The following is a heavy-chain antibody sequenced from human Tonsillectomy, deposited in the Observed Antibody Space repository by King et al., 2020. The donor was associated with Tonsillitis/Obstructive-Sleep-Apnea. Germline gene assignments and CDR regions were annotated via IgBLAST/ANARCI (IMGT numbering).Heavy chain of an antibody. D-gene: IGHD1-26*01. CDR3: AKARYSGSYSPDY. V-gene: IGHV3-23*01. J-gene: IGHJ4*02. CDR2: ISGSGGNT. Sequence: EVHLLESGGGLVQPGGSLRLSCAASEFTFSTYAMSWVRQAPGKGLEWVSVISGSGGNTYYADSVKGRFTISRDNSKNTLYLQMNSLRAEDTAIYYCAKARYSGSYSPDYWGQGSLVTVSS. CDR1: EFTFSTYA.